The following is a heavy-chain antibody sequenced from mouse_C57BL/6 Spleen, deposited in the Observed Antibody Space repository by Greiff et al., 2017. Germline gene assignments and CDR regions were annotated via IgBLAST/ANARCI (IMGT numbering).Heavy chain of an antibody. J-gene: IGHJ3*01. D-gene: IGHD2-3*01. CDR2: IYPRDCST. CDR1: GYTFTSYD. V-gene: IGHV1-85*01. CDR3: ARDDGYSFAY. Sequence: VQLQQSGPELVKPGASVKLSCKASGYTFTSYDINWVKQRPGQGLEWIGWIYPRDCSTKYNEKFKGKATLTVDTSSSTAYMELHSLTSEDSAVYFCARDDGYSFAYWGQGTLVTVSA.